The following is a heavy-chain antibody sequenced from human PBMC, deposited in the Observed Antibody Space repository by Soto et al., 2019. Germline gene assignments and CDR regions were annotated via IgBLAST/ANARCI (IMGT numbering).Heavy chain of an antibody. V-gene: IGHV4-59*01. J-gene: IGHJ4*02. CDR1: GVSISSYF. CDR2: TYHRGST. CDR3: ARIGGYHAPLDY. Sequence: SETLSLTCSVSGVSISSYFWSWIRQAPGRGLEWIGYTYHRGSTNYSPSLKSRVAISLDTSENQFSLKVNSVTAADTAVYYCARIGGYHAPLDYWGQGTPVTVSS. D-gene: IGHD6-25*01.